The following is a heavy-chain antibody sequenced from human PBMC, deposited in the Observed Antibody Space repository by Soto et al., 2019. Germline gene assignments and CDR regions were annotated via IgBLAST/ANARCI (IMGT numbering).Heavy chain of an antibody. CDR1: GVTIMGYY. Sequence: KPSETLSLTCNVSGVTIMGYYCNFIRQPPGKTLEWIGSIYYTGGTNYNPSLKSRVTISVDTSKNHFSLKFNSLTAADTAVYYCASGTLSTIAAPDSWGQGTLVTVSS. J-gene: IGHJ4*02. V-gene: IGHV4-59*01. CDR3: ASGTLSTIAAPDS. CDR2: IYYTGGT. D-gene: IGHD6-13*01.